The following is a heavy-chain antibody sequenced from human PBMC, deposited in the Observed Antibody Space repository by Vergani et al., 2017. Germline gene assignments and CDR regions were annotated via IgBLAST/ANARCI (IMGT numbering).Heavy chain of an antibody. J-gene: IGHJ4*02. CDR1: GFTFSSYS. D-gene: IGHD1-26*01. Sequence: EVQVVESGGGLIKPGGSLRLSCAASGFTFSSYSMSWVRQAPGKGLEWVSFISSSSTTISYADSVKGRFTISRDNSKNTLYLQMNSLRAEDTAVYYCAKEWELGGYFDYWGQGTLVTVSS. CDR2: ISSSSTTI. CDR3: AKEWELGGYFDY. V-gene: IGHV3-48*01.